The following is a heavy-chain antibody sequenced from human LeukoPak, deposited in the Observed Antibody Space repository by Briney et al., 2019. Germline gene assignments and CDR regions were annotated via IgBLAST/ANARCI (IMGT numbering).Heavy chain of an antibody. D-gene: IGHD3/OR15-3a*01. CDR3: AGGLGLGPIDY. J-gene: IGHJ4*02. CDR2: INPNSDGT. V-gene: IGHV1-2*02. CDR1: RYTSTGDY. Sequence: ASLKVSCEPSRYTSTGDYMHCVRHAPGQGLGWMGWINPNSDGTNYAQKFQGRVTMTKDTYISTAYMELSRLRSDDTALYYCAGGLGLGPIDYWGQGTLVTVSS.